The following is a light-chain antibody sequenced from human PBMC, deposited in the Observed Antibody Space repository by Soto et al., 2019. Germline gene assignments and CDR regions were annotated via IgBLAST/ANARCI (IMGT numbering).Light chain of an antibody. CDR2: DNP. Sequence: QSVLTQPPSVSGAPGPRVTISCTGSGSTIGAGYDVHWYQQLPGTAPRLLIYDNPNRPSGVPDRFSGSKSGTSASLAISGLQAEDEADYYCQSYDSSLSVVFGGGTKLTVL. V-gene: IGLV1-40*01. CDR3: QSYDSSLSVV. CDR1: GSTIGAGYD. J-gene: IGLJ2*01.